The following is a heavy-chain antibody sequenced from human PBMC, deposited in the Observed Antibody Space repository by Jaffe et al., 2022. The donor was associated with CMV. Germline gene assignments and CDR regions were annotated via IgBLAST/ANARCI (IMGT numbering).Heavy chain of an antibody. CDR1: GGSFSGYY. J-gene: IGHJ4*02. D-gene: IGHD3-22*01. CDR2: INHSGST. Sequence: QVQLQQWGAGLLKPSETLSLTCAVYGGSFSGYYWSWIRQPPGKGLEWIGEINHSGSTNYNPSLKSRVTISVDTSKNQFSLKLSSVTAADTAVYYCARGDDRRQTVFDYWGQGTLVTVSS. CDR3: ARGDDRRQTVFDY. V-gene: IGHV4-34*01.